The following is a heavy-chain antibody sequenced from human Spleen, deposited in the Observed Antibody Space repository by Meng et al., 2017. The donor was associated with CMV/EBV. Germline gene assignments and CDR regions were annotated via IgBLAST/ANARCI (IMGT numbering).Heavy chain of an antibody. CDR2: ISSISSYI. D-gene: IGHD6-13*01. V-gene: IGHV3-21*01. J-gene: IGHJ4*02. CDR1: GFTFSSYS. CDR3: ASETAAGTDLYYFDY. Sequence: GESLKISCAASGFTFSSYSMNWVRQAPGKGLEWVSSISSISSYIYYADSVKGRFTISRDNARNSLYLQMNNLRAEDTAVYYCASETAAGTDLYYFDYWGQGTLVTVSS.